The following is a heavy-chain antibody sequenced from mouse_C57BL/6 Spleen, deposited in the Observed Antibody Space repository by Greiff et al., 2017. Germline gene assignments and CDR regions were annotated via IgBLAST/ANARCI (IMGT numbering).Heavy chain of an antibody. V-gene: IGHV1-61*01. J-gene: IGHJ2*01. CDR1: GYTFTSYW. CDR3: ARRGITDAFDY. Sequence: QVQLQQPGAELVRPGSSVKLSCKASGYTFTSYWMDWVKQRPGQGLEWIGNIYPSDSETHYNQKFKDKATLTVDKSSSTAYMQLSSLTSEDAAVYYCARRGITDAFDYWGQGTTLTVSS. CDR2: IYPSDSET. D-gene: IGHD1-3*01.